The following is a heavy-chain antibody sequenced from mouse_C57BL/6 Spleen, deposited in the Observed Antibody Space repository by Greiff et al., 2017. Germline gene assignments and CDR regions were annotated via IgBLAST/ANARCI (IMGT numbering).Heavy chain of an antibody. D-gene: IGHD4-1*01. J-gene: IGHJ4*01. CDR2: IHPNSGST. CDR1: GYTFTSYW. V-gene: IGHV1-64*01. CDR3: AQLTGSDYYAMDY. Sequence: QVQLQQPGAELVKPGASVKLSCKASGYTFTSYWMHWVKQRPGQGLEWIGMIHPNSGSTNYNEKFKSKATLTVDKSSSTAYMQLSSLTSGDSAVYYCAQLTGSDYYAMDYWGQGTSVTVSS.